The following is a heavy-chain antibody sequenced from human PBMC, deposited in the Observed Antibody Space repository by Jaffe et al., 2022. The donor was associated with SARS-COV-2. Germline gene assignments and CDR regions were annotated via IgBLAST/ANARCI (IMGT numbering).Heavy chain of an antibody. CDR3: TRVRANYDFWSGYFDY. D-gene: IGHD3-3*01. V-gene: IGHV3-49*04. Sequence: EVQLVESGGGLVQPGRSLRLSCTASGFTFGDYAMSWVRQAPGKGLEWVGFIRSKAYGGTTEYAASVKGRFTISRDDSKSIAYLQMNSLKTEDTAVYYCTRVRANYDFWSGYFDYWGQGTLVTVSS. CDR2: IRSKAYGGTT. CDR1: GFTFGDYA. J-gene: IGHJ4*02.